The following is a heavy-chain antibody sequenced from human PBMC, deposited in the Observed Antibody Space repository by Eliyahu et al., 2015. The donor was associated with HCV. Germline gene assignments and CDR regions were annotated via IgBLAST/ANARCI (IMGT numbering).Heavy chain of an antibody. CDR1: GFTVSSNY. CDR2: IYSGGNT. CDR3: ARVFYASGTYYNFDY. D-gene: IGHD3-10*01. V-gene: IGHV3-66*01. J-gene: IGHJ4*02. Sequence: EVQLVESGGGLVQPEGSLRLSCXASGFTVSSNYMSWVRQAPGKGLEWVSIIYSGGNTYYADPVKGRFTISRDNSKNTLFLQMNSLRVEDTAVYYCARVFYASGTYYNFDYWGQGTLVTVSS.